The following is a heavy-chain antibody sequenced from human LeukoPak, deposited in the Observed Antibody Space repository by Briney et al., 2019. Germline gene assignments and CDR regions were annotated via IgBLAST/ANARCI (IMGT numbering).Heavy chain of an antibody. J-gene: IGHJ6*03. CDR3: ASSTGYYYYMDV. Sequence: SVKVSCKASGGTFSSYAISWVRQAPGQGLEWMGGIIPIFGTANYAQKFQGRVTITTDESTSTAYMELSSLRSEDTAVYYCASSTGYYYYMDVWGEGTTVTVSS. D-gene: IGHD2-8*02. CDR2: IIPIFGTA. CDR1: GGTFSSYA. V-gene: IGHV1-69*05.